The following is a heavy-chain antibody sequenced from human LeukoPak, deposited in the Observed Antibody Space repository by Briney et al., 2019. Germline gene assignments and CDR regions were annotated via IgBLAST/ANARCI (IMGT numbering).Heavy chain of an antibody. Sequence: GASVKVSCKASGYTFTDYYIHWVRQAPGQGLEWMAWIYPNNGGTDYAQKFQGRVTVTRDTSITTAYMELSRLRSDDTAVYYCARGGSSSWEYFDYWGQGTLVTVSS. CDR1: GYTFTDYY. CDR3: ARGGSSSWEYFDY. CDR2: IYPNNGGT. D-gene: IGHD6-13*01. V-gene: IGHV1-2*02. J-gene: IGHJ4*02.